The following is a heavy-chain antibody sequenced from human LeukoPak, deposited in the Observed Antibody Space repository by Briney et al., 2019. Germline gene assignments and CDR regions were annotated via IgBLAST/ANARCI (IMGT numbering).Heavy chain of an antibody. V-gene: IGHV3-23*01. D-gene: IGHD3-10*01. Sequence: AGGSLRLSCAASGFTFSSYGVSWVRQAPGKGLEWVSAISGSGGSTYYADSVKGRFTISRDNSKNTLYLQMNSLRAEDTAVYYCAKRSLLWFGELEDYMDVWGKGTTVTISS. J-gene: IGHJ6*03. CDR3: AKRSLLWFGELEDYMDV. CDR1: GFTFSSYG. CDR2: ISGSGGST.